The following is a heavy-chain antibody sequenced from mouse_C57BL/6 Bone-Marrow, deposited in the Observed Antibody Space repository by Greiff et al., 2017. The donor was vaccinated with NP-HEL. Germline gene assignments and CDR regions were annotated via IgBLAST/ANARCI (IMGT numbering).Heavy chain of an antibody. CDR2: LRSKSSNYAT. V-gene: IGHV10-3*01. CDR3: VRGSFDY. CDR1: GFTFNTYA. J-gene: IGHJ2*01. Sequence: EVQLVESGGGLVQPKGSLKLSCAASGFTFNTYAMHWVRQAPGTGLEWVARLRSKSSNYATYYAESVKDRFTISREDSHSMLYLQMNNLKTEDTAMYYCVRGSFDYWGQGTTRTVSS.